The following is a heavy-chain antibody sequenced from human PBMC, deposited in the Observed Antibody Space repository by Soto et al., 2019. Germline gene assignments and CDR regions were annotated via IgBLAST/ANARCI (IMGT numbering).Heavy chain of an antibody. J-gene: IGHJ4*02. CDR2: ISAYNGNT. CDR3: ARRAFRVGYSGYDYDY. Sequence: GASVKVSCKASGYTFTSYGISWVRQAPGQGLEWMGWISAYNGNTNYAQKLQGRVTMTTDTSTSTAYMELRSLRSDDTAVYYCARRAFRVGYSGYDYDYWGQGTLVTVSS. V-gene: IGHV1-18*01. D-gene: IGHD5-12*01. CDR1: GYTFTSYG.